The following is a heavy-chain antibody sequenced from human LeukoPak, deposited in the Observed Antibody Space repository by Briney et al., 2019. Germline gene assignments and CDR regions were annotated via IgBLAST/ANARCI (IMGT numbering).Heavy chain of an antibody. CDR1: GFTFSSYA. CDR3: ARDGSGSYYLY. V-gene: IGHV3-64*01. Sequence: GGSLRLSCAASGFTFSSYAMHWVRQAPGKGLEYVSAISSNGGSTYYANSVKGRFTISRDNSKNTLYLQMGSLRAEDMAVYYCARDGSGSYYLYWGQGTLVTVSS. D-gene: IGHD1-26*01. CDR2: ISSNGGST. J-gene: IGHJ4*02.